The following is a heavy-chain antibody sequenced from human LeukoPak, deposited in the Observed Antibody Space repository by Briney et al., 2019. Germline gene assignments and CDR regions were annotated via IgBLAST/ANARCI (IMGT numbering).Heavy chain of an antibody. CDR1: GFTFSTYW. Sequence: GSLRLSCAASGFTFSTYWMHWVRQAPGKGLVWVSHIKTDGSSTTYADSVKGRFTISRDNAKNTLYLQMNSLRAEDTAVYYCARDRGYTQDYWGQGTLVTVSS. J-gene: IGHJ4*02. CDR2: IKTDGSST. V-gene: IGHV3-74*01. D-gene: IGHD5-12*01. CDR3: ARDRGYTQDY.